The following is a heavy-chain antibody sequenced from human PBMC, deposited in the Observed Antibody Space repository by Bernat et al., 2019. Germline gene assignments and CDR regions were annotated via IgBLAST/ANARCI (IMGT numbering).Heavy chain of an antibody. Sequence: QLQLQEPGPGLVKPSETLSLTCTVSGGSISSSSYYWGWIRQPPGKGLEWIGSIHYSGSTYYNPSLKSRVTISVDTSKHQFSLKLSSVTAADTAVYYCTSLKITYAEAFDVWGQGTMVTVSS. CDR2: IHYSGST. J-gene: IGHJ3*01. D-gene: IGHD2-2*01. CDR3: TSLKITYAEAFDV. CDR1: GGSISSSSYY. V-gene: IGHV4-39*01.